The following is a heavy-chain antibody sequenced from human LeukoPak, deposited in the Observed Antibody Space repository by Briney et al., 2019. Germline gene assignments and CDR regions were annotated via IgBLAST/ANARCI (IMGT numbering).Heavy chain of an antibody. Sequence: GGSLRLSCAASGFTFSNAYMSWVRQAPGKGLEWVGRIKSKTDGGTTDYAAPVKGRFTISRDDSKNTLYLQMNSLKTEDTAVYYCVRRRSGYFDYWGQGTLVTVSS. CDR2: IKSKTDGGTT. CDR1: GFTFSNAY. V-gene: IGHV3-15*01. CDR3: VRRRSGYFDY. D-gene: IGHD3-22*01. J-gene: IGHJ4*02.